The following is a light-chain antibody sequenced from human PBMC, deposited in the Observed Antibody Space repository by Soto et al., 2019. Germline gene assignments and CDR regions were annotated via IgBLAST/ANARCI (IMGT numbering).Light chain of an antibody. CDR2: GAS. J-gene: IGKJ1*01. V-gene: IGKV3-15*01. Sequence: EMVLTQSPATQSVSPGERVTFSCRASQSLYTNLAWYQQKPGQAPRVLIYGASTRATGIPARFTGIGSGTEFTLTISCLQSEDFAVYYCQQYNNWRRTFGQGTKVDIK. CDR3: QQYNNWRRT. CDR1: QSLYTN.